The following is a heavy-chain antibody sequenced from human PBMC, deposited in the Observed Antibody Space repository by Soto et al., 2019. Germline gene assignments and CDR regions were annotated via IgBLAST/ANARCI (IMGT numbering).Heavy chain of an antibody. V-gene: IGHV1-2*02. CDR1: GYSFTDYY. Sequence: QVQVVQSGAEVKKPGASVKVSCKASGYSFTDYYMHWIRQAPGQGLEWMGWIAPHRDGTEFAQKFQSKITLPGDTSTSTAYMELQGLASGDTAVYFCARGPYGDNAFDIWGQGTVVTVSS. D-gene: IGHD4-17*01. J-gene: IGHJ3*02. CDR2: IAPHRDGT. CDR3: ARGPYGDNAFDI.